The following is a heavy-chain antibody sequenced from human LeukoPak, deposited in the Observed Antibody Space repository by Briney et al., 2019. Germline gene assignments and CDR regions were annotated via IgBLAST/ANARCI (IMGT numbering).Heavy chain of an antibody. Sequence: PSETLSLTCTVSGGSISSYYWSWIRQPPGKGLEWIVYIYYSGSTNYNPSLKSRVTISVDTSKNQFSLKLSSVTAADTAVYYCAGRIAARQVVYYGMDVWGQGTTVTVSS. CDR1: GGSISSYY. D-gene: IGHD6-6*01. CDR3: AGRIAARQVVYYGMDV. V-gene: IGHV4-59*08. J-gene: IGHJ6*02. CDR2: IYYSGST.